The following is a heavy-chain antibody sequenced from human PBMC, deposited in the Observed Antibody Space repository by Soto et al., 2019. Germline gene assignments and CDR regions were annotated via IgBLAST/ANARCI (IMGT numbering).Heavy chain of an antibody. CDR1: GGSFSGYY. D-gene: IGHD3-3*01. J-gene: IGHJ6*02. Sequence: SETLSLTCAVYGGSFSGYYWSWIRQPPGKGLEWIGEINHSGSTNYNPSLKSRVTISVDTSKNQFSLKLSSVTAADTAVYYCARGIRYYDFWSGYYKGDSLYYYGMDVWGQGTTVTV. CDR3: ARGIRYYDFWSGYYKGDSLYYYGMDV. CDR2: INHSGST. V-gene: IGHV4-34*01.